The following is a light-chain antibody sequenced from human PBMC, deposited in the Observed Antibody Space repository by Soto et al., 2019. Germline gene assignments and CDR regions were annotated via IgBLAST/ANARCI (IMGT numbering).Light chain of an antibody. CDR1: QSISDR. J-gene: IGKJ1*01. V-gene: IGKV1-5*01. Sequence: DIQLKHSQSTLSACLGERVTLTCRASQSISDRLAWYQRKPGKAPKLLIFDASSLESGVPSRFSGSGSGKEFTLTISSLQPDDFATYYCQHYSLVWAFGQGTKVDIK. CDR2: DAS. CDR3: QHYSLVWA.